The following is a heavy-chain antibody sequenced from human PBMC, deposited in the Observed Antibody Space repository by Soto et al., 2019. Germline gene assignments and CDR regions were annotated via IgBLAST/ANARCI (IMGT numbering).Heavy chain of an antibody. V-gene: IGHV1-18*01. J-gene: IGHJ4*02. CDR1: GFTFTNYG. Sequence: QVQLVQSGAEVKKPGASVKVSCKASGFTFTNYGISWVRRAPGQGFEWMGWITGSTGDTNYAQKFQDRLAMTTDTSADTAYMELRSLRGDDTAVYYCARDKVGTAADFWGQGTLVTVSS. D-gene: IGHD2-15*01. CDR2: ITGSTGDT. CDR3: ARDKVGTAADF.